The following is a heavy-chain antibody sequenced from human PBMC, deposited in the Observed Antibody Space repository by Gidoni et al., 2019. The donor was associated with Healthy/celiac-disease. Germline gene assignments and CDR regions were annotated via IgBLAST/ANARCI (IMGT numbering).Heavy chain of an antibody. J-gene: IGHJ4*02. CDR1: GFTFSSYS. D-gene: IGHD3-10*01. CDR3: AKAMGGPDSPHTDY. Sequence: EVQLVESGGGLVKPGGSLRLSCAASGFTFSSYSMNWVRQAQGKGLEWGSSISSSSSYIYYADSVKGRFTISRDNAKNSLYLQMNSLRAEDTAVYYCAKAMGGPDSPHTDYWGQGTLVTVSS. V-gene: IGHV3-21*01. CDR2: ISSSSSYI.